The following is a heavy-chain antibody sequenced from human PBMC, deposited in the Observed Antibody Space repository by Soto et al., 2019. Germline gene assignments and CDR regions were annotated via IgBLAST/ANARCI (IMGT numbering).Heavy chain of an antibody. Sequence: GGSLRLSCAASGFTFCTYGLHWVRQAPGKGLEWVAVIWYDGSNKYYADSVKGRFTISRDNAKNSLYLQMNSLRAEDTAVYYCARAIGYAFDIWGQGTMVTVSS. CDR2: IWYDGSNK. D-gene: IGHD1-26*01. CDR3: ARAIGYAFDI. CDR1: GFTFCTYG. J-gene: IGHJ3*02. V-gene: IGHV3-33*01.